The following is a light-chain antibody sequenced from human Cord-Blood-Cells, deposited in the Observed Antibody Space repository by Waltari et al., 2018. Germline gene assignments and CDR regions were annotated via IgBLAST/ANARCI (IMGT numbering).Light chain of an antibody. Sequence: DIQMTQSPSTLSASVGDRVTLTCRASQSISSWLAWYQQKPGKAPKLLIYKASSLESGVPSRFSGSGSGTEFTLNISSLQPDDFATYYCQQYNSYSRTFGQGTKVEIK. CDR2: KAS. V-gene: IGKV1-5*03. J-gene: IGKJ1*01. CDR1: QSISSW. CDR3: QQYNSYSRT.